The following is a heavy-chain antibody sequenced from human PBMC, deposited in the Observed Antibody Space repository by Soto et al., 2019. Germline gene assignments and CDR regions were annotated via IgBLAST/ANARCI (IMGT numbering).Heavy chain of an antibody. CDR1: GYSFTSYW. J-gene: IGHJ6*02. D-gene: IGHD6-6*01. Sequence: PGESLKISCKGSGYSFTSYWISWVRQMPGKGLEWMGRIDPSDSYTNYSPSFQGHVTISADKSISTAYLQWSSLKASDTAMYYCASGIAARQNYYYGMDVWGQGTTVTVSS. CDR3: ASGIAARQNYYYGMDV. V-gene: IGHV5-10-1*01. CDR2: IDPSDSYT.